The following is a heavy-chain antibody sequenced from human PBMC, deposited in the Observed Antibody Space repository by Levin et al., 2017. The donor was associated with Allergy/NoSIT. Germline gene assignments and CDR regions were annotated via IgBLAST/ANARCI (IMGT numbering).Heavy chain of an antibody. CDR3: SIGDSFTLQSHPPNSN. V-gene: IGHV3-15*07. CDR2: IRSESGGGTT. J-gene: IGHJ4*02. D-gene: IGHD5-24*01. CDR1: GFTFNNAW. Sequence: PGGSLRLSCAASGFTFNNAWMNWVRQAPGKGLEWVGRIRSESGGGTTDYAAPVKGRFTISRDDSKNTLYLQMNSLRTEDTAIYYCSIGDSFTLQSHPPNSNWGQGTLVTVSS.